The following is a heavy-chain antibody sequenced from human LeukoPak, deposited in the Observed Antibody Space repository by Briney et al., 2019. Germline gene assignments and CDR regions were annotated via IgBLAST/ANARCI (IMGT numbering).Heavy chain of an antibody. V-gene: IGHV3-48*03. CDR1: GFTFSSYE. J-gene: IGHJ4*02. CDR3: AREGVVVTALYFDY. Sequence: GGSLRLSCAASGFTFSSYEMNWVRQAPGKGLEWVSFISNSGNTIYYADSVEGRFTISRDNAKNSLYLQMNSLRAEDTAVYYCAREGVVVTALYFDYWGQGTLVTVSS. D-gene: IGHD2-21*02. CDR2: ISNSGNTI.